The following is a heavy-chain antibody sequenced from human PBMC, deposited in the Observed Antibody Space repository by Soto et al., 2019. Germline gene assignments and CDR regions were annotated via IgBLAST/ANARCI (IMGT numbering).Heavy chain of an antibody. CDR2: ITDSGGST. J-gene: IGHJ4*02. CDR1: GFTFSTYA. CDR3: AKVGCSSISCYDY. D-gene: IGHD2-2*01. V-gene: IGHV3-23*01. Sequence: EVQLLESGGGLVQPEGSLRLSCAASGFTFSTYAMNWVRQAPGKGLEWVSAITDSGGSTYYADSVKGRFTISRDNSKNTLYLQMNSLRAEDTAVYYCAKVGCSSISCYDYWGQGTLVTVSS.